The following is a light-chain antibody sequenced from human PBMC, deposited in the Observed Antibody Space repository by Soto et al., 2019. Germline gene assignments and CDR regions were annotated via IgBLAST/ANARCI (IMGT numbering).Light chain of an antibody. CDR1: QVITNY. J-gene: IGKJ1*01. V-gene: IGKV1-33*01. CDR3: QQYDGYPLT. CDR2: DIS. Sequence: DIQLTQSASSLSASVGDRVTITCQASQVITNYLNWYQQKPGKAPKLLIYDISTLEIGVPSRFGGSGSGTHFTFTITGLQPEDIATYYCQQYDGYPLTFGQGTRVEIK.